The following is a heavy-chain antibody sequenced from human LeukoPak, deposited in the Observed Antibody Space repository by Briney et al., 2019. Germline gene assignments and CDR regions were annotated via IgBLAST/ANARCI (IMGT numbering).Heavy chain of an antibody. V-gene: IGHV3-33*01. CDR2: IWYDGSNK. CDR1: GFTFSSYG. Sequence: GGSLRLSCAASGFTFSSYGMHWVRQAPGKGLEWVAVIWYDGSNKYYADSVKGRFTISRDNSKNTLYLQMNSLRAEDTAVYYCAYSGSDEAVRYDAFDIWGQGTMVTVSS. D-gene: IGHD1-26*01. J-gene: IGHJ3*02. CDR3: AYSGSDEAVRYDAFDI.